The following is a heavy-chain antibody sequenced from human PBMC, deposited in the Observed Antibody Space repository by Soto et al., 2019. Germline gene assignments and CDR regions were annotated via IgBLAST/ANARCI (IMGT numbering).Heavy chain of an antibody. CDR3: AKGGSISARYFDY. CDR2: ISYDGRNK. CDR1: GFTLSSYG. D-gene: IGHD6-6*01. V-gene: IGHV3-30*18. Sequence: QVQLVESGGGVVQPGSSLRLSCAASGFTLSSYGMHWVRQAPGKGLEWVAVISYDGRNKYYADSVQGRFTISRDNSKNTLYLEMNSLRAEDTAVYYCAKGGSISARYFDYWGQGTLATVSS. J-gene: IGHJ4*02.